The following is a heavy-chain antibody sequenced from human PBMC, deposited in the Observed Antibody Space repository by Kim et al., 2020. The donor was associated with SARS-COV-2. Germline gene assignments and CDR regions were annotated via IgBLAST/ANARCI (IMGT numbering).Heavy chain of an antibody. CDR3: ARRAAAGYWYFDL. Sequence: NYPAAAKGRFTISRDNSTNTLYLQMNSRRAEDTAVYYCARRAAAGYWYFDLWGRGTLVTVSA. J-gene: IGHJ2*01. D-gene: IGHD6-13*01. V-gene: IGHV3-66*01.